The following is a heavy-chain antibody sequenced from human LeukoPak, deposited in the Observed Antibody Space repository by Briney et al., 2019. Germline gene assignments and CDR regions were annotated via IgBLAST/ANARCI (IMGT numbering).Heavy chain of an antibody. J-gene: IGHJ5*02. V-gene: IGHV4-34*01. CDR3: ARNFLRRNWDWFDP. CDR2: INHSGST. D-gene: IGHD5-12*01. CDR1: GFTFSSYS. Sequence: PGGSLRLSCAASGFTFSSYSMNWVRQAPGKGLEWIGEINHSGSTNYNPSLKSRVTISVDTSKNQFSLKLSSVTAADTALYYCARNFLRRNWDWFDPWGQGTLVTVSS.